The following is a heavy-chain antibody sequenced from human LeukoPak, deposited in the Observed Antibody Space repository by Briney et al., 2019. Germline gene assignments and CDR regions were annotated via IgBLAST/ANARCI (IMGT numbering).Heavy chain of an antibody. CDR2: TNWNGGST. CDR1: GFTFDDYG. Sequence: GGSLRLSCAASGFTFDDYGMSWVRQAPGKGLEGVSGTNWNGGSTSYADSVKGRFTISRNNAKNSLYLQMNSLRVEDTALYHCARGPANHYGMDVWGQGTTVTVSS. V-gene: IGHV3-20*01. D-gene: IGHD4/OR15-4a*01. J-gene: IGHJ6*02. CDR3: ARGPANHYGMDV.